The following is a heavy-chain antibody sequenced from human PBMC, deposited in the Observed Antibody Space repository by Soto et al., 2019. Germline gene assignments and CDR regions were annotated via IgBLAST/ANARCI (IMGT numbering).Heavy chain of an antibody. CDR1: GFSLNTDSGVG. Sequence: QITLKESGPTVVKPTQTLTLTCTFSGFSLNTDSGVGVGWLRQPPGKALEGLALVYWDDDKRYSPSLKSRLTLTKDTSKTQVVLTMTNMDPVDTASYYCARAQWFGAHFDYWGHGTLVTVYS. V-gene: IGHV2-5*02. J-gene: IGHJ4*01. D-gene: IGHD3-10*01. CDR2: VYWDDDK. CDR3: ARAQWFGAHFDY.